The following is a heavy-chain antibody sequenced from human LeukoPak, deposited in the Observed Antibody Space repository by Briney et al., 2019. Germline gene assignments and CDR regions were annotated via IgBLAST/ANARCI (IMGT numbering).Heavy chain of an antibody. Sequence: PSETLSLTCAAYGGSFSGYYWSWIRQPPGKGLEWIGEINHSGSTNYNPSLKSRVTISVDTSKNQFSLKLSSVTAADTAVYYCARVKYYDYVWGSYRPSYYYYGMDVWGQGTTVTVSS. CDR3: ARVKYYDYVWGSYRPSYYYYGMDV. J-gene: IGHJ6*02. CDR1: GGSFSGYY. V-gene: IGHV4-34*01. D-gene: IGHD3-16*02. CDR2: INHSGST.